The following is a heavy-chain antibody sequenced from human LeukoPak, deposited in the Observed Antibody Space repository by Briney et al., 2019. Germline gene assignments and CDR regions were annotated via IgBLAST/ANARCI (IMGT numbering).Heavy chain of an antibody. J-gene: IGHJ4*02. CDR3: ARDAWNGNSPLDY. V-gene: IGHV4-34*11. Sequence: PSETLSLTCAVYGGSLSGYYWSWIRQSPGKGLEWIGYIDYSGSAYYNPSFKSRVTISVDTAKSQFSLDLRSVTAADTAVYYCARDAWNGNSPLDYWGQGTLVTVSS. CDR1: GGSLSGYY. D-gene: IGHD4-23*01. CDR2: IDYSGSA.